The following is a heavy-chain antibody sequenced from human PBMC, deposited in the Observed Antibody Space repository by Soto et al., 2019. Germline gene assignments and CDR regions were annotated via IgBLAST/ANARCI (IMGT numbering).Heavy chain of an antibody. Sequence: QVQLVESGGGVVQPGRSLRLSCAASGFTFSSYAMHWVRQAPGKGLEWVAAISYDGSNKYYADSVKGRFTISRDNSKNALYMKTINLKVGDPAVDYSAGDDYAEPSGVSYYYGGIDAWGQGTTVTVSS. V-gene: IGHV3-30-3*01. D-gene: IGHD4-17*01. CDR1: GFTFSSYA. CDR2: ISYDGSNK. CDR3: AGDDYAEPSGVSYYYGGIDA. J-gene: IGHJ6*02.